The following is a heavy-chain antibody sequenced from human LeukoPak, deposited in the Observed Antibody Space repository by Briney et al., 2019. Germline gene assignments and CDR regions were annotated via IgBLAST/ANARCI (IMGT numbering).Heavy chain of an antibody. V-gene: IGHV1-24*01. CDR3: ATVRYSSGWYGG. CDR2: FDPEDGET. Sequence: ASVKVSCKVSGYTLTELSIHWVRQAPGKGLEWMGGFDPEDGETIYAQKFQGRVTITEDPSTDTTYMELSSLRSEDTAVYYCATVRYSSGWYGGWGQGTLVTVSS. J-gene: IGHJ4*02. CDR1: GYTLTELS. D-gene: IGHD6-19*01.